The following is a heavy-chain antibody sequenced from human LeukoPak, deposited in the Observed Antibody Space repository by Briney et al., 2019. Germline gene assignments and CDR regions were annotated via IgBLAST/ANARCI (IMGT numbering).Heavy chain of an antibody. J-gene: IGHJ4*02. D-gene: IGHD5-24*01. CDR1: GFTFSTYA. CDR2: ISYDGRNK. V-gene: IGHV3-30*04. CDR3: VRGGGDGYNFGH. Sequence: GGSLRLSCAASGFTFSTYAMHWVRQAPGKGLEWVAVISYDGRNKYYADSVKGRFTMSRDNSKNTLYLQVNSLRAEDTAVYYCVRGGGDGYNFGHWGQGSLVTVSS.